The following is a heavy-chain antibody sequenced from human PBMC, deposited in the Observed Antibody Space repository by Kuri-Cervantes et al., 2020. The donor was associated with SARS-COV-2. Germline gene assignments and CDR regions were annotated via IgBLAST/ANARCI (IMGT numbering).Heavy chain of an antibody. D-gene: IGHD3-22*01. CDR1: GGTFSSYA. Sequence: ASVKVSCKASGGTFSSYAISWVRQAPGQGLEWMGWINTKTGDTKYAQNFQGRVTATRDTSISTAYMELSRLRLDDTAAFYCVRFRYYDSMRNASDIWGQGTMVTVSS. V-gene: IGHV1-2*02. CDR2: INTKTGDT. J-gene: IGHJ3*02. CDR3: VRFRYYDSMRNASDI.